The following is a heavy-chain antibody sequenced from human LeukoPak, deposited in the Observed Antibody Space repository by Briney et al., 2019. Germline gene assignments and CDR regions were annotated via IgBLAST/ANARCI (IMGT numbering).Heavy chain of an antibody. CDR3: ARVTTVGDY. CDR1: GGTFSSYA. Sequence: SVKVSCKASGGTFSSYAISWVRQAPGQGLEWMGRIIPILGIANYAQKFQGRVTITADKSTNTAYMELSSLRSEDTAVYYCARVTTVGDYWGQGTLVTVSS. CDR2: IIPILGIA. J-gene: IGHJ4*02. V-gene: IGHV1-69*04. D-gene: IGHD4-23*01.